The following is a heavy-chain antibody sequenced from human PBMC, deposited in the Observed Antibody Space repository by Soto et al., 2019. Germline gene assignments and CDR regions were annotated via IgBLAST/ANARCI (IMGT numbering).Heavy chain of an antibody. CDR1: SDTFRSHG. J-gene: IGHJ5*02. CDR2: IIPIFGTA. V-gene: IGHV1-69*01. D-gene: IGHD6-19*01. Sequence: SAEISSKACSDTFRSHGISCVRQTPGQGLEWMGGIIPIFGTANYAQKFQGRVTITADESTSTAYMELSSLRSEDTAVYYCASAVAATRRFAPWGQGTLVTVSS. CDR3: ASAVAATRRFAP.